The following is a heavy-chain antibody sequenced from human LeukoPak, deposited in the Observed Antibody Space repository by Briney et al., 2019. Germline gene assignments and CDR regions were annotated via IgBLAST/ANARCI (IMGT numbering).Heavy chain of an antibody. CDR3: AELGITMIGGV. CDR2: ISSSGSTI. Sequence: GGTLSFSCAASGLSFSDYYVSWIRQAPGKGLEGVSYISSSGSTIYYADSVKGRFTISRDNAKNSLYLQMNSLRAADTAVYYCAELGITMIGGVWGKGTTVTISS. CDR1: GLSFSDYY. J-gene: IGHJ6*04. D-gene: IGHD3-10*02. V-gene: IGHV3-11*04.